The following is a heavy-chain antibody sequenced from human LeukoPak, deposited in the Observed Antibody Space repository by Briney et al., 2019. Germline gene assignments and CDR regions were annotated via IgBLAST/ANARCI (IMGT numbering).Heavy chain of an antibody. Sequence: GGSLRLSCAASGFTFDDYAIHWVRQAPGKGLEWVAGIGWNSGSIGYADSVKGRFTISGDNAKNSLYLQMNSLRAEDTALYYCAKDISSSGWYGSFDYWGQGTLVTVSS. V-gene: IGHV3-9*01. D-gene: IGHD6-19*01. CDR3: AKDISSSGWYGSFDY. CDR1: GFTFDDYA. J-gene: IGHJ4*02. CDR2: IGWNSGSI.